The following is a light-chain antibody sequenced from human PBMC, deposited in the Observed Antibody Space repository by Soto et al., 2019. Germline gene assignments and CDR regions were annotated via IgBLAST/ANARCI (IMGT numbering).Light chain of an antibody. CDR3: QQYGSSAPIP. CDR2: GAS. Sequence: ESVWTEYPGTLYLSPGERATLSCRSSQNIRNNNLNWYQQKPGQAPRLLIYGASIRATGIPDRFSGSGSGTDFTLTISRLEPEDFALYYCQQYGSSAPIPFGQGTRLAIK. J-gene: IGKJ5*01. V-gene: IGKV3-20*01. CDR1: QNIRNNN.